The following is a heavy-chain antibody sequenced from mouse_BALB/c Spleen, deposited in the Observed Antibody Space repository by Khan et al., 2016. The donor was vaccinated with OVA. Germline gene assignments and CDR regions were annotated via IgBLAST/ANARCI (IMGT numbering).Heavy chain of an antibody. D-gene: IGHD1-2*01. CDR2: IYPGSGNT. Sequence: QVQLQQSGAELARPGASVKLSCKASGYTFTDYYINWVKQRTGQGLEWIGEIYPGSGNTYYNEKFKDKATLTADKSSNTAYMQRSSLTSEDSAVYFCSRRNYFGYTFAYWGQGTLVTVSA. CDR1: GYTFTDYY. CDR3: SRRNYFGYTFAY. J-gene: IGHJ3*01. V-gene: IGHV1-77*01.